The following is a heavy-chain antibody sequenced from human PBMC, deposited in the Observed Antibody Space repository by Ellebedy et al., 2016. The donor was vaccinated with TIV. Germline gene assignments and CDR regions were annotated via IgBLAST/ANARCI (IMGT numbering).Heavy chain of an antibody. Sequence: GESLKISXAASGFTFSGYWMTWVRQAPGKGLEWVASIKEDGSAKTYGDSVKGRFTISRDNAKNVLYLQMDSLGAEDTAFYYCAKESRSGGTSYWGQGTLVTVSS. J-gene: IGHJ4*02. CDR3: AKESRSGGTSY. D-gene: IGHD2-15*01. CDR2: IKEDGSAK. CDR1: GFTFSGYW. V-gene: IGHV3-7*01.